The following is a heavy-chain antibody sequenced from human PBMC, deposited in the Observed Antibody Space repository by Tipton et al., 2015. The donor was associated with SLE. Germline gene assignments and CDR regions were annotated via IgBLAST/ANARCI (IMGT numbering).Heavy chain of an antibody. CDR2: IGARGYYI. CDR1: GFIFDLYE. Sequence: SLRLSCAASGFIFDLYEMNWVRQAPGKGLEWISFIGARGYYIYYADSVKGRFTGSRDNANKSLYLQMTRLRVDDTAVYFCARIRTTGSFEGFDRWGQGTLVTVSS. CDR3: ARIRTTGSFEGFDR. D-gene: IGHD1-26*01. J-gene: IGHJ1*01. V-gene: IGHV3-48*03.